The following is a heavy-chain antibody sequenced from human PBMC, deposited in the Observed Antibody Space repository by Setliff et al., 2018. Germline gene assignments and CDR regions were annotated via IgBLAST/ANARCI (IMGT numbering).Heavy chain of an antibody. D-gene: IGHD3-22*01. CDR3: ASSVDYYDRSGYPYAMDV. Sequence: GASVQVSCKASGYTFTRNGINWVRQAPGQGLEWMGWISVYNGNTHYAQKFQGRVTMTTDTSTTTAYMDLRSLRSDDTAVYYCASSVDYYDRSGYPYAMDVWGQGTTVTVSS. CDR1: GYTFTRNG. J-gene: IGHJ6*02. CDR2: ISVYNGNT. V-gene: IGHV1-18*01.